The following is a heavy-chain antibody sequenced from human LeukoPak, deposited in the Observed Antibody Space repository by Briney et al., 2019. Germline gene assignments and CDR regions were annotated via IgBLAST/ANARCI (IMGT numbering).Heavy chain of an antibody. J-gene: IGHJ4*02. V-gene: IGHV3-74*01. CDR2: INHDGTGT. D-gene: IGHD3-10*01. Sequence: GGSLRLSCAASGWMHWVRQAPGKGLVWVSGINHDGTGTYYADSVKGRFTISRDNAKNTLYLQMNSLRAEDTAVYYCAKDLYYGSGRGFDYWGQGTLVTVSS. CDR3: AKDLYYGSGRGFDY. CDR1: GW.